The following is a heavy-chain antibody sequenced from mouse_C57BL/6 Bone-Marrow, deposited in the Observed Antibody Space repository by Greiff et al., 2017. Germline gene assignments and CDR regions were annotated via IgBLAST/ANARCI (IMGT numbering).Heavy chain of an antibody. CDR1: GFTFSDYY. V-gene: IGHV5-16*01. J-gene: IGHJ1*03. D-gene: IGHD2-4*01. CDR3: AREGDYDVENWDWYFDV. CDR2: INYDGSST. Sequence: EVKLMESEGGLVQPGSSMKLSCTASGFTFSDYYMAWVRQVPEKGLEWVANINYDGSSTYYLDSLKSRFIISRDNAKNILYLQMSSLKSEDTATYYCAREGDYDVENWDWYFDVWGTGTTVTVSS.